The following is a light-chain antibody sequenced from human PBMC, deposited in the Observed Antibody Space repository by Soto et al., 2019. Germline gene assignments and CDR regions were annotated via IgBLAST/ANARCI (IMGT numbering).Light chain of an antibody. CDR1: QSVSNN. CDR3: QQRSNWPPLT. Sequence: EIVLTQSPATLSLSPGERATLSCRASQSVSNNLAWYQQKPGQAPRLLIYDASNRATGIPARFSGSGCWTDFSLTISSLEPEDFAVYYCQQRSNWPPLTFGGGIKVEIK. V-gene: IGKV3-11*01. J-gene: IGKJ4*02. CDR2: DAS.